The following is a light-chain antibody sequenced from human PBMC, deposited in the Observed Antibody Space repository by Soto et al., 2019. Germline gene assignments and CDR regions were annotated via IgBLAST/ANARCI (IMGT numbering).Light chain of an antibody. J-gene: IGLJ1*01. CDR3: ALFASTFPYV. CDR1: SSDVGAYNY. V-gene: IGLV2-14*01. Sequence: QSVLTQPASVSGSPGQSITISCTGTSSDVGAYNYVSWYQQHPGKAPKLMIYHATNRPSGVSSRVSGSKSGNTASLTISGLQGEDEADYYCALFASTFPYVFGTGTKLTAL. CDR2: HAT.